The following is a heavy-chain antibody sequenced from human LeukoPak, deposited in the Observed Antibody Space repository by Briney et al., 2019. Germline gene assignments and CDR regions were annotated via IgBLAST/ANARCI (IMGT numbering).Heavy chain of an antibody. CDR3: ARHLRDIVVVVAATLGEGTGFDP. J-gene: IGHJ5*02. CDR1: GYTFTSYG. CDR2: ISAYNGNT. D-gene: IGHD2-15*01. V-gene: IGHV1-18*01. Sequence: ASVKVSCKASGYTFTSYGISWVRQAPGRGLEWMGWISAYNGNTNYAQKLQGRVTMTTDTSTSTAYMELRSLRSDDTAVYYCARHLRDIVVVVAATLGEGTGFDPWGQGTLVTVSS.